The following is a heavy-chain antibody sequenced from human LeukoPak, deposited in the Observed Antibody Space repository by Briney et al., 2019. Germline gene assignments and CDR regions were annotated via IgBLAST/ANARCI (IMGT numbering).Heavy chain of an antibody. Sequence: GGSLRLSCAASGFTFSVHWMSWVRQAPGKGLEWVANIKPDGSEKNYVDSVKGRFTISIDNAKNSLYLQMNSLRLEDTAVYWCARELSWSGRDYWGQGTLVTVSS. CDR1: GFTFSVHW. V-gene: IGHV3-7*01. CDR3: ARELSWSGRDY. CDR2: IKPDGSEK. J-gene: IGHJ4*02. D-gene: IGHD3-3*01.